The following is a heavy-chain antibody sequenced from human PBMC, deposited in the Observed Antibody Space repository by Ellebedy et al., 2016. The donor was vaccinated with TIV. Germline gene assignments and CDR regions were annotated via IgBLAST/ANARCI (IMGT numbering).Heavy chain of an antibody. D-gene: IGHD4-17*01. CDR2: IYYSGST. CDR1: GGSISSYY. CDR3: ARVHDYGDYVYAFDI. V-gene: IGHV4-59*01. Sequence: MPGGSLRLSCTVSGGSISSYYWSWIRQPPGKGLEWIGYIYYSGSTNYNPSLKSRVTISVDTSKNQFSLKLSSVTAADTAVYYCARVHDYGDYVYAFDIWGQGTMVTVSS. J-gene: IGHJ3*02.